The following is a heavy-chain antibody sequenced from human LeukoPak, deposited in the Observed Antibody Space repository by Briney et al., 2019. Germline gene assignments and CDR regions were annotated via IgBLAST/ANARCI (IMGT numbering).Heavy chain of an antibody. D-gene: IGHD3-22*01. CDR2: ISAYNGNT. CDR3: ARTYYYDSSGYYTHFDY. Sequence: ASVKVSCKASGYTFTIYGISWVRQAPGQGLEWMGWISAYNGNTNYAQKLQGRVTMTTDTSTSTAYMELRSLRSDDTAVYYCARTYYYDSSGYYTHFDYWGQGTLVTVSS. CDR1: GYTFTIYG. V-gene: IGHV1-18*01. J-gene: IGHJ4*02.